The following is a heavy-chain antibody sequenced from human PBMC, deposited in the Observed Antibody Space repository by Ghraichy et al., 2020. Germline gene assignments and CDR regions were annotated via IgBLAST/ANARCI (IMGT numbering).Heavy chain of an antibody. V-gene: IGHV3-11*01. CDR1: GFTFSDYY. D-gene: IGHD3-22*01. Sequence: GESLNISCAASGFTFSDYYMSWIRQAPGKGLEWVSYISSSGSTTHYADSVKGRFTISRDNAKNSLYLQMNSLRAEDTAVYYCARSSAQPYFYGMDVWGQGTTVTVSS. CDR2: ISSSGSTT. CDR3: ARSSAQPYFYGMDV. J-gene: IGHJ6*02.